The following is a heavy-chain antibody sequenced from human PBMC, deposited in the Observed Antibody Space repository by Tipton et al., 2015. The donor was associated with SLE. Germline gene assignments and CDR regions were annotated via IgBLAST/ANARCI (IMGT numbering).Heavy chain of an antibody. D-gene: IGHD3-3*01. Sequence: SLRLSCAASGFTFNNYTMNWVRQAPGEGLEWVSSTSSGSDYIYYADSVKGRFTISRDNAKNSLYLQMNSLRAEDTAVYYCARRHFGVVFISAFDIWGQETMVTVSS. CDR1: GFTFNNYT. V-gene: IGHV3-21*03. J-gene: IGHJ3*02. CDR2: TSSGSDYI. CDR3: ARRHFGVVFISAFDI.